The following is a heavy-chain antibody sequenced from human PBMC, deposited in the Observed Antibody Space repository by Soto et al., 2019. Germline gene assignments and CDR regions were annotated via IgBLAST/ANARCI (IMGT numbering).Heavy chain of an antibody. V-gene: IGHV3-33*01. J-gene: IGHJ4*02. CDR3: ARAKFGRGYDIYYFDY. Sequence: QVQLVESGGGVVQPGRSLRLSCAASGFTFSSYGMHWVRQAPGTGLEWVAVIWYDGSNKYYADSVKGRFTISRDNSKNTLYLQMNSLRAEDTAVYYCARAKFGRGYDIYYFDYWGQGTLVTVSS. CDR1: GFTFSSYG. CDR2: IWYDGSNK. D-gene: IGHD5-12*01.